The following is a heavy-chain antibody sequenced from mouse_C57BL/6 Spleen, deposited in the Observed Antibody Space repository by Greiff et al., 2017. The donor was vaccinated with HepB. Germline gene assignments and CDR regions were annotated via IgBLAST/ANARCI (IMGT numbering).Heavy chain of an antibody. CDR3: ARRSNPAWFAY. CDR2: ISSGGSYT. D-gene: IGHD2-5*01. J-gene: IGHJ3*01. Sequence: EVMLVESGGDLVKPGGSLKLSCAASGFTFSSYGMSWVRQTPDKRLEWVATISSGGSYTYYPDSVKGRFTISRDNAKNTLYLQMSSLKSEDTAMYYCARRSNPAWFAYWGQGTLVTVSA. CDR1: GFTFSSYG. V-gene: IGHV5-6*02.